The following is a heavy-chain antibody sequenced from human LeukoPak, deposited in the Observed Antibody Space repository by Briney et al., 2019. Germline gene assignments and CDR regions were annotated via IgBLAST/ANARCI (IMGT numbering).Heavy chain of an antibody. J-gene: IGHJ6*02. V-gene: IGHV3-23*01. CDR2: ISGSGGST. D-gene: IGHD2-2*01. CDR1: GFTFSSYA. CDR3: AKDEVGLVVPAAPGPGMDV. Sequence: QSGGSLRLSCAASGFTFSSYATSWVRQAPGKGLEWVSAISGSGGSTYYADSVKGRFTISRDNSKNTLYLQMNSLRAEDTAVYYCAKDEVGLVVPAAPGPGMDVWGQGTTVTVSS.